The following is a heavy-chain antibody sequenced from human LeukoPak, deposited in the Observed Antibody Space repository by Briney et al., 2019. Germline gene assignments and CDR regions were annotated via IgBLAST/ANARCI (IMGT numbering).Heavy chain of an antibody. V-gene: IGHV3-48*03. D-gene: IGHD2-15*01. CDR1: GFSFSTYE. J-gene: IGHJ3*02. Sequence: GGSLRLSCAASGFSFSTYEMNWVRQAPGKGLEWVSYIVSSGSTIYYADSAKGRFTTSRDNAKNSLFLQMNSLRAEDTAVYYCARGGYCSGGICYYLNAFDIWGQGTKVTVSS. CDR3: ARGGYCSGGICYYLNAFDI. CDR2: IVSSGSTI.